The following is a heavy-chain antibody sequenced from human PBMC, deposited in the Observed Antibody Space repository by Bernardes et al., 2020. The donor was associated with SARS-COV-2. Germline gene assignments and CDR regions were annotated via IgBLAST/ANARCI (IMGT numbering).Heavy chain of an antibody. CDR2: IRSKAYGGTT. CDR1: GFTFGDYA. V-gene: IGHV3-49*04. J-gene: IGHJ6*02. Sequence: GGSLRLSCTASGFTFGDYAMSWVRQAPGKGLEWVGFIRSKAYGGTTEYAASVKGRFTISRDDSKSIAYLQMNSLKTEDTAVYYYTRADFWSGYWLDVWGQGTTVTVSS. CDR3: TRADFWSGYWLDV. D-gene: IGHD3-3*01.